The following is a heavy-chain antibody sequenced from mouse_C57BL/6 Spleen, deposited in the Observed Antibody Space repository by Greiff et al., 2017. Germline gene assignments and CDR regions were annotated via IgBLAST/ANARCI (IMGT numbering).Heavy chain of an antibody. CDR3: TRDPLYYGSSYPFAY. J-gene: IGHJ3*01. CDR1: GFTFSSYA. CDR2: ISSGGDYT. D-gene: IGHD1-1*01. Sequence: EVHLVESGEGLVKPGGSLKLSCAASGFTFSSYAMSWVRQTPEKRLEWVAYISSGGDYTYYADTVKGRFTISRDNARNTLYLQMSSLKSEDTAMYYCTRDPLYYGSSYPFAYWGQGTLVTVSA. V-gene: IGHV5-9-1*02.